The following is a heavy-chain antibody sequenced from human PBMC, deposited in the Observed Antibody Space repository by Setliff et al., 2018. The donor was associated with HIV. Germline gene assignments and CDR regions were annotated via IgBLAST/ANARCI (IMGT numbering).Heavy chain of an antibody. Sequence: SETLSLTCAVYGGSFSNYYWTWIRQTPGEGLEWIGEIDHSGSTKYNPSLKSRVAISVDTSKNQFSLKVNSVTAADTAIYYCARGRQFTFWSVYMHMDVWGKGTSVTVSS. J-gene: IGHJ6*03. CDR3: ARGRQFTFWSVYMHMDV. D-gene: IGHD3-3*01. CDR2: IDHSGST. CDR1: GGSFSNYY. V-gene: IGHV4-34*01.